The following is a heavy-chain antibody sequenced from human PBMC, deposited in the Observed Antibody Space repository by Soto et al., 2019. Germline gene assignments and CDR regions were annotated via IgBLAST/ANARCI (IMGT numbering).Heavy chain of an antibody. D-gene: IGHD2-8*02. CDR2: IKGTTVGGAT. Sequence: VQLVDSGGDLVKPGGSLRLSCVVSGLTFRDAWISWVRQGPRKGLEWVGRIKGTTVGGATDYAAPVEGRFTVSRDDSKNTVYLEMSSLKTEDTAVYHCTTDSLWWGGDYWGRGTLVTVSS. V-gene: IGHV3-15*07. CDR3: TTDSLWWGGDY. J-gene: IGHJ4*02. CDR1: GLTFRDAW.